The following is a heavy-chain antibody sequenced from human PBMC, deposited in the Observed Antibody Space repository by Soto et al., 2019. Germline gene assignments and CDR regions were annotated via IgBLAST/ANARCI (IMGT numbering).Heavy chain of an antibody. CDR2: IAPKLGTV. CDR3: ARPRTYDYESDGYYGTQFDD. Sequence: QVQLVQSGAEVKKTGSSVKVSCKISGGIFSRHAIDWVRQAPGQGLEWMGGIAPKLGTVSYAQNFQARVTISAAELTNTSYLDLSSLTFEHTAVYYCARPRTYDYESDGYYGTQFDDWGQGTLVTVSS. V-gene: IGHV1-69*01. D-gene: IGHD3-22*01. J-gene: IGHJ5*02. CDR1: GGIFSRHA.